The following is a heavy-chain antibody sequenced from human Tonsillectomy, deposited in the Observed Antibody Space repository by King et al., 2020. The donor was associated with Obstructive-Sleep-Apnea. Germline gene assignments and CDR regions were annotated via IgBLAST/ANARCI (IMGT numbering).Heavy chain of an antibody. CDR1: GYSFTSYW. D-gene: IGHD6-13*01. CDR3: ARQGYSSSWVTDY. V-gene: IGHV5-10-1*03. Sequence: VQLVESGAEVKKPGESLRISCKGSGYSFTSYWISWVRQMPGKGLEWMGRIDPSDSYTNYSPSFQGHGTISADKSISTAHLQWSSLKASDTAMYYCARQGYSSSWVTDYWGQGTLVTVSS. J-gene: IGHJ4*02. CDR2: IDPSDSYT.